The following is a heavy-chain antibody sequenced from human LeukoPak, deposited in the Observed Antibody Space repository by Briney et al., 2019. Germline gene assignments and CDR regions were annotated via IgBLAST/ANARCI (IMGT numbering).Heavy chain of an antibody. CDR2: IYYSGSS. J-gene: IGHJ6*03. Sequence: SETLSLTCNVSGGSISGYHWSWIRQPPGKGLEWLGYIYYSGSSNYNPSLKSRVTMSADTSKSQFSLKLSSVTAADTAVYYCARVPRSYYYYYMDVWGKGTTVTVSS. CDR1: GGSISGYH. CDR3: ARVPRSYYYYYMDV. V-gene: IGHV4-59*01.